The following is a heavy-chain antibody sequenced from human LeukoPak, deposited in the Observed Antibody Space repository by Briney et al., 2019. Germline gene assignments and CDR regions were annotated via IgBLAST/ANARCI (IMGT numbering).Heavy chain of an antibody. Sequence: SETLSLTCTVSAGSIISGSYYWSWIRQPAGKGLEWIGRIYTSGSTNYNPSLKSRVTISADTSKNQFSLKLSSVTAADTAVYYCAKTYYDFWSGYLDAFDIWGQGTMVTVSS. D-gene: IGHD3-3*01. V-gene: IGHV4-61*02. CDR1: AGSIISGSYY. J-gene: IGHJ3*02. CDR3: AKTYYDFWSGYLDAFDI. CDR2: IYTSGST.